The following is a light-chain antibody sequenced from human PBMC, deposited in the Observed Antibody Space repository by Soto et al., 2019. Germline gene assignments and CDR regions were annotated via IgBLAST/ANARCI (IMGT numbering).Light chain of an antibody. J-gene: IGKJ5*01. CDR2: DAS. V-gene: IGKV1-5*01. CDR3: QRSYSTPIT. CDR1: RSVSSW. Sequence: DVQMTQSPSTLSASVGDRVTITCRASRSVSSWLAWYQQKPGKAPNLLIYDASSLESGVPSRFSGSGSGTDFTLTISSLQPEDFAPYYCQRSYSTPITFGQGTRLEIK.